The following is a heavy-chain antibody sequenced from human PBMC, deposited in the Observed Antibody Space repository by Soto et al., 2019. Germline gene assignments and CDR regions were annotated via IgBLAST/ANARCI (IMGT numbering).Heavy chain of an antibody. Sequence: KTSETLSLTCTVSGDSINTFYWSWVRQPAGKGLEWIGRIFSSGSTSFNPSLESRVAMSVDTSKNHFSLNLSSVTAADMAVYYCAREGSYSAYNFAHGIQLWSFDFWRQGALVSVSS. CDR2: IFSSGST. V-gene: IGHV4-4*07. J-gene: IGHJ4*02. D-gene: IGHD5-12*01. CDR1: GDSINTFY. CDR3: AREGSYSAYNFAHGIQLWSFDF.